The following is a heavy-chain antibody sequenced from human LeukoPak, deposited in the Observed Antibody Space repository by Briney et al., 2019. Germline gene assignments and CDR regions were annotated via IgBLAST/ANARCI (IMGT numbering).Heavy chain of an antibody. D-gene: IGHD3-3*01. Sequence: GGSLRLSCAASGFTFDDYAMHWVRQAPGKGLEWVSGISWNSGSIGYADSVKGRFTISRDNAKNSLYLQMNSLRAEDTALYYCAKSSRNYDFWSGYYRQNYFDYWGQGTLVTVSS. CDR1: GFTFDDYA. J-gene: IGHJ4*02. CDR2: ISWNSGSI. CDR3: AKSSRNYDFWSGYYRQNYFDY. V-gene: IGHV3-9*01.